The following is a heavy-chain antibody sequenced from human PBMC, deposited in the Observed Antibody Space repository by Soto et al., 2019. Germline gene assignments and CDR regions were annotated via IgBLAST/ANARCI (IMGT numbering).Heavy chain of an antibody. D-gene: IGHD1-1*01. CDR2: INHSGST. J-gene: IGHJ3*02. CDR3: ARVASTGTSFYI. CDR1: GGSFSGYY. V-gene: IGHV4-34*01. Sequence: SETLSLTCAVYGGSFSGYYWSWIRQPPGKGLEWIGEINHSGSTNYNPSLKSRVTISVDTSKNQFSLKLSSVTAADTAVYYCARVASTGTSFYIWGQWTMVTVSS.